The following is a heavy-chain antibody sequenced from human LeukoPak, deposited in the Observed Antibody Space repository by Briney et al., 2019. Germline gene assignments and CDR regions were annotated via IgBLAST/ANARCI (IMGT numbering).Heavy chain of an antibody. CDR1: GFTFSSYA. CDR2: ISASGGGT. V-gene: IGHV3-23*01. Sequence: PGGSLRLSCAASGFTFSSYAMSWVRQAPGKGLEWVSAISASGGGTYYADSVKGRFTVSRDNSKNTLFLQMNSLRAEDTAVYYCAKDGGLWVSAHWGDSWGRGTLVTVSS. D-gene: IGHD7-27*01. CDR3: AKDGGLWVSAHWGDS. J-gene: IGHJ4*02.